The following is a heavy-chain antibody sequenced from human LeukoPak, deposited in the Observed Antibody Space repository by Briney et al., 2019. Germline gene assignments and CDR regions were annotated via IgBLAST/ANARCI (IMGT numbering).Heavy chain of an antibody. CDR2: VIPNSGGT. Sequence: GASVKVSCKASGYTFTGNYMHWVRQAPGQGLEWMGWVIPNSGGTKYAQRFQGRVTMTRDTSISTAYMELSRLRSDDTAVYYCARGDVEMGSDYWGQGTLVTVSS. CDR3: ARGDVEMGSDY. CDR1: GYTFTGNY. D-gene: IGHD5-24*01. J-gene: IGHJ4*02. V-gene: IGHV1-2*02.